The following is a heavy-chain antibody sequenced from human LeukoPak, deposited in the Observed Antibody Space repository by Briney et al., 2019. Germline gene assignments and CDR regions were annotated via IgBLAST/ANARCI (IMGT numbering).Heavy chain of an antibody. Sequence: SSETLSLTCAVSGGSISSNNWWTWVRQAPGKGLEWIGEIYHYGTTNYNPSLKGRVTISVDKSKNQFSLKFNSVTTADTAVYYCARGPSLGAHLDYWGQGTLVTVSS. D-gene: IGHD1-26*01. J-gene: IGHJ4*02. CDR3: ARGPSLGAHLDY. CDR2: IYHYGTT. V-gene: IGHV4-4*02. CDR1: GGSISSNNW.